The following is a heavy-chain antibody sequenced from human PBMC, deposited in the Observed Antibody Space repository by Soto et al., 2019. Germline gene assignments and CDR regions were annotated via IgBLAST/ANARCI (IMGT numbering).Heavy chain of an antibody. J-gene: IGHJ5*02. CDR3: AGSSPYISGWYSVGTFDP. Sequence: QVQLVESGGGVVQPGRSLRLSCAASGFTFSRYAMHWVRQAPGKGLEWVAVISYDGRNKYYADSVKGRFTISRDNSKNTLYLQMTGLKAEDTAVYYWAGSSPYISGWYSVGTFDPWGRGTLVTVAS. V-gene: IGHV3-30*04. D-gene: IGHD6-19*01. CDR2: ISYDGRNK. CDR1: GFTFSRYA.